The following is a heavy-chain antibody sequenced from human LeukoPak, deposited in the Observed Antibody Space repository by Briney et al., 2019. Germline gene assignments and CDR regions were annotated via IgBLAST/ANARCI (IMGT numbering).Heavy chain of an antibody. Sequence: GGSLRLSCAASGFTFSSYWMSWVRQAPGKGLEWVANIKQDGSEKYYVDSVKGRFTISRDNTKNSLYLQMNSLRAEDTAVYYCARGGRYSPFDYWGQGTLVTVSS. CDR3: ARGGRYSPFDY. CDR1: GFTFSSYW. D-gene: IGHD5-18*01. CDR2: IKQDGSEK. V-gene: IGHV3-7*01. J-gene: IGHJ4*02.